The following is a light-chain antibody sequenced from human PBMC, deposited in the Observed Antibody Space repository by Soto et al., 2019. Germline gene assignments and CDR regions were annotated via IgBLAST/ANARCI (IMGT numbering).Light chain of an antibody. V-gene: IGKV1-39*01. Sequence: DIQMTQSPSSLSASVGDRVTITCRASPSISTYLNWYQQRPGRVPKLLIYAASSLHSGVPSRFSGSGSGTDFILTISSLQPEDFATYYCQQSFITPLTFGGGTKVEI. J-gene: IGKJ4*01. CDR3: QQSFITPLT. CDR1: PSISTY. CDR2: AAS.